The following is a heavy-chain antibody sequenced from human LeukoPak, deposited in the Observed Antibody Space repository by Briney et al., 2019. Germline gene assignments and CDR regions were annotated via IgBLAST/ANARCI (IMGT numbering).Heavy chain of an antibody. CDR3: AREISGYRYYFDY. V-gene: IGHV4-30-2*01. Sequence: PSETLSLTCAVSGGSISSGGYSWSWIRQPPGKGLEWIGYIYHSGSTYYNPSLKSRVTISVDRSKNQSSLKLSSVTAADTAFYYCAREISGYRYYFDYWGQGIPVTVSS. CDR1: GGSISSGGYS. D-gene: IGHD2-15*01. J-gene: IGHJ4*02. CDR2: IYHSGST.